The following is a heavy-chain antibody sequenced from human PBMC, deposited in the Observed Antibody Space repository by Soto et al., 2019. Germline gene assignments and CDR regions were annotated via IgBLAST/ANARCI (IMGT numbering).Heavy chain of an antibody. Sequence: EVQLVQSEAEVRAPGESLRISCKGSGYYFSNYAIIWVRQLPGKGLEWMGKIDPGDSDANYSPSFQGHVTISADMSITTAYLLWGSLKASDSAIYYCTRRAAVRPGYYAMDVWGQGTTVIVSS. CDR3: TRRAAVRPGYYAMDV. J-gene: IGHJ6*02. D-gene: IGHD6-13*01. V-gene: IGHV5-10-1*03. CDR1: GYYFSNYA. CDR2: IDPGDSDA.